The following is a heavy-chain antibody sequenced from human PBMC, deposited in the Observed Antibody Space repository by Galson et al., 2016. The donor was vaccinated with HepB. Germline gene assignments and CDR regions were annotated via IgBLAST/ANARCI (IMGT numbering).Heavy chain of an antibody. CDR1: GFSFSSYG. CDR2: ISTSGGNT. V-gene: IGHV3-64D*08. J-gene: IGHJ4*02. CDR3: VRQPSYGNPFDD. Sequence: SLRLSCAASGFSFSSYGYHWVRQAPGKGLEHVSGISTSGGNTHYAGSVKGRFIISRDNSKNTLFLQRSGLRPEDTAVYYCVRQPSYGNPFDDWGQGTLVTVSS. D-gene: IGHD5-18*01.